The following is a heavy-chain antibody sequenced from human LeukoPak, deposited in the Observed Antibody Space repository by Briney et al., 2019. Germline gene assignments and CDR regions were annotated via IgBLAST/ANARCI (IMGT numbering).Heavy chain of an antibody. CDR2: ISSSSSYI. D-gene: IGHD3-22*01. CDR1: GFTFSSYS. CDR3: ARGIRDYYDSSGLHY. J-gene: IGHJ4*02. Sequence: GGSLRLSCAASGFTFSSYSMNWVRQAPGKGLEWVSSISSSSSYIYYADSVKGRFTISRDNAKNSLYLQMNSLRAEDTAVYYCARGIRDYYDSSGLHYWGQGTLVTVSS. V-gene: IGHV3-21*01.